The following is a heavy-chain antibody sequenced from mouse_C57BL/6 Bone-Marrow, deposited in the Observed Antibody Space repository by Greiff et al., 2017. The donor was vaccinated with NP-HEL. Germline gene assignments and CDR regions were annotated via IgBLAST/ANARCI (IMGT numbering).Heavy chain of an antibody. D-gene: IGHD1-1*01. J-gene: IGHJ2*01. CDR1: GYAFSSSW. CDR3: ASSSDYGSSSFDY. CDR2: IYPGDGDT. Sequence: QVQLQQSGPELVKPGASVKISCKASGYAFSSSWMNWVTQRPGKGLEWIGRIYPGDGDTNYNGKFKGKATLTADKSSSTAYMQLSSLTSEDSAVYFCASSSDYGSSSFDYWGQGTTLTVSS. V-gene: IGHV1-82*01.